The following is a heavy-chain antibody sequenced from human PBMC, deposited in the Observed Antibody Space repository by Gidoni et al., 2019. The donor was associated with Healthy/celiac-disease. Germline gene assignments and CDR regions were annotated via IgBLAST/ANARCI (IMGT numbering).Heavy chain of an antibody. V-gene: IGHV4-30-2*01. CDR2: IYHSGST. D-gene: IGHD3-22*01. CDR1: GCSISSGGYS. J-gene: IGHJ3*02. Sequence: QLQLQESGSGLVKPSQTLSLTCAVSGCSISSGGYSWSWIRQPPGKGLEWIGYIYHSGSTYYNPSLKSRVTISVDRSKNQFSLKLSSVTAADTAVYYCARGGDITMIEIWGQGTMVTVSS. CDR3: ARGGDITMIEI.